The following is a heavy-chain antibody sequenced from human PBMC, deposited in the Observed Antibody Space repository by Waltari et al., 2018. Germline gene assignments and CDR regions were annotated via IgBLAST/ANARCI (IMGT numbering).Heavy chain of an antibody. Sequence: QVQLVESGGGVVQPGRSLRLSCAASGFNFSSYGMHWVRQAPGKGLEWVAVIWYDGSNKYYADSVKGRFTISRDNSKNTLYLQMNSLRAEDTAVYYCARDSSAVRDWFGRYYNYYGMDVWGQGITVTV. J-gene: IGHJ6*02. CDR1: GFNFSSYG. D-gene: IGHD3-10*01. CDR3: ARDSSAVRDWFGRYYNYYGMDV. V-gene: IGHV3-33*01. CDR2: IWYDGSNK.